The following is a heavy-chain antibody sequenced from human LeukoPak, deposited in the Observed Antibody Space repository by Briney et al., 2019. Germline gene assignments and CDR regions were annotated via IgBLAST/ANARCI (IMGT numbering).Heavy chain of an antibody. Sequence: GESLRISCKGSGYSFTSSWIGWVRQMPGKGLEWMGFIYPGDSDTRYSPSFQGQVTISVDKSISTAYLQWSSLKASDTAMYYCAGAVTGALDAWGQGTTVTVSS. CDR3: AGAVTGALDA. V-gene: IGHV5-51*01. D-gene: IGHD4-23*01. J-gene: IGHJ6*02. CDR1: GYSFTSSW. CDR2: IYPGDSDT.